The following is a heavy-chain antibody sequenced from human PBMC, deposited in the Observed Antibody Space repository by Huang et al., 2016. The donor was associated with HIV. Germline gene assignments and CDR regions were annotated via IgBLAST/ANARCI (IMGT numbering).Heavy chain of an antibody. V-gene: IGHV4-59*01. J-gene: IGHJ5*02. Sequence: QVQLQESGPGLVKPSETLSLTCTVSGGSMSSYYWSWIRQPPGKGLEWIGYIYYSGSTNDNPSLKLRVTISVDTSKNQFSLRLSSVTAADTAVYYCASASIAARRWFDPWGQGSLVTVSS. CDR2: IYYSGST. D-gene: IGHD6-6*01. CDR1: GGSMSSYY. CDR3: ASASIAARRWFDP.